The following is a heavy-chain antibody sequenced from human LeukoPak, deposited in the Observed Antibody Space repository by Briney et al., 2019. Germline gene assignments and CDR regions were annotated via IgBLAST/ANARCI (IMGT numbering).Heavy chain of an antibody. CDR2: IIPIFGTA. V-gene: IGHV1-69*13. D-gene: IGHD6-13*01. CDR1: GGTFISYA. J-gene: IGHJ4*02. Sequence: GASVKVSCKASGGTFISYAISWVRQAPGQGLEWMGGIIPIFGTANYAQKFQGRVTITADESTSTAYMELSSLRSEDTAVYYCAGNAGYSSSWPFDYWGQGTLVTVSS. CDR3: AGNAGYSSSWPFDY.